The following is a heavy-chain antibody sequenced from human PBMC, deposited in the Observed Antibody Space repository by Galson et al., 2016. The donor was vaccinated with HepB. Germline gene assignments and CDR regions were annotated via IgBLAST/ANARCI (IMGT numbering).Heavy chain of an antibody. CDR3: AKGNFGAAPGTNFDY. Sequence: SLRLSCAASGFTFSSYAMSWVRQAPGKGLEWVSALSGSGRSTDNADSVKGRFTISRDDSKNTLYLQMNSLRSEDTAVYYCAKGNFGAAPGTNFDYWGQEPWSPSPQ. J-gene: IGHJ4*01. CDR1: GFTFSSYA. D-gene: IGHD6-13*01. V-gene: IGHV3-23*01. CDR2: LSGSGRST.